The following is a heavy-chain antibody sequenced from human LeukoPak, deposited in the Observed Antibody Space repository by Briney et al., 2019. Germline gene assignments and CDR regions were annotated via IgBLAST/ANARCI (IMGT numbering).Heavy chain of an antibody. CDR2: MNPNSGNT. Sequence: ASVKVSCKASGYTFTSYDINWVRQATGQRLEWMGWMNPNSGNTGYAQKFQGRVTMTRNTSISTAYMELSSLRSEDTAVYYCAREAPYGSGWSSYYYYGMDVWGQGTTVTVSS. CDR3: AREAPYGSGWSSYYYYGMDV. J-gene: IGHJ6*02. V-gene: IGHV1-8*01. CDR1: GYTFTSYD. D-gene: IGHD6-19*01.